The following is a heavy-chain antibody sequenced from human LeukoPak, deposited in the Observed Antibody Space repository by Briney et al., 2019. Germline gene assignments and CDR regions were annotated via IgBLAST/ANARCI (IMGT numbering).Heavy chain of an antibody. J-gene: IGHJ1*01. Sequence: GGSLRLSCAASGFTFSSYGMHWVRQAPGKGLEWVAVISYDGSNKYYADSVKGRFTISRDNSKNTLYLQMNSLRAEDTAVFYCAKDHIAAAGTLQHWGQGTLVTVSS. CDR1: GFTFSSYG. V-gene: IGHV3-30*18. CDR3: AKDHIAAAGTLQH. CDR2: ISYDGSNK. D-gene: IGHD6-13*01.